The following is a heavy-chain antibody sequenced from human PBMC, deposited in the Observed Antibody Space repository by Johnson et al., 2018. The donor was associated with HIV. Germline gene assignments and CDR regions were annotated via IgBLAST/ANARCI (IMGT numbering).Heavy chain of an antibody. CDR2: IYSGGST. CDR3: ARECEPAGLAFDI. V-gene: IGHV3-66*03. D-gene: IGHD1-14*01. Sequence: VQLVESGGGLIQPGGSLRLSCAASGFTVSSNYMSWVRQAPGKGLEWVSVIYSGGSTYYADSVKGRFTISRANSKNSLYLQMNSLRAEDTAVYYCARECEPAGLAFDIWGQGTMVTVSS. J-gene: IGHJ3*02. CDR1: GFTVSSNY.